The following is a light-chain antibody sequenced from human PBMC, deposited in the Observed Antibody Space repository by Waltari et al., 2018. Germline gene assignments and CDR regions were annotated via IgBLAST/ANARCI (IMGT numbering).Light chain of an antibody. Sequence: QSVLTQPPSASGTPGQRVTISCSGSSSNIGSNTVNWYQQLPGTAPKLLLYSNNQRPSGVPDRFSGSKSGTSASLAISGVQSEDEADYYCAAWDDSLNGRVFGGGTKLTVL. CDR2: SNN. CDR3: AAWDDSLNGRV. V-gene: IGLV1-44*01. J-gene: IGLJ3*02. CDR1: SSNIGSNT.